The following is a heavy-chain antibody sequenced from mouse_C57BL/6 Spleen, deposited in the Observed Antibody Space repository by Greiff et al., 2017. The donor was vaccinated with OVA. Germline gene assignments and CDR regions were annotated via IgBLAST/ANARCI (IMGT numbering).Heavy chain of an antibody. V-gene: IGHV1-52*01. Sequence: VQLQQPGAELVRPGSSVKLSCKASGYTFTSYWMHWVKQRPIQGLEWIGNIDPSDSETHYNQKFKDKATLTVDKSSSTAYMQLSSLTSVDSAVYYCARSGLGDGSGHWYFDGWGTGTTVTVSS. J-gene: IGHJ1*03. CDR1: GYTFTSYW. D-gene: IGHD1-1*01. CDR3: ARSGLGDGSGHWYFDG. CDR2: IDPSDSET.